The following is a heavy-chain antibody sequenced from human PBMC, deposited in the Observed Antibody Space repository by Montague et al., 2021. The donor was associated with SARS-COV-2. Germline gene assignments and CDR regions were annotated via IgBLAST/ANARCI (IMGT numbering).Heavy chain of an antibody. CDR3: ARTPAVYVVVVPAARGHFDY. CDR1: GGSISSSSYY. J-gene: IGHJ4*02. CDR2: IYYSGST. V-gene: IGHV4-31*03. D-gene: IGHD2-2*01. Sequence: TLSLTCTVSGGSISSSSYYWGWIRQHPGKGLEWIGYIYYSGSTYYNPSLKSRVTISVDTSKNQFSLKLSSVTAADTAVYYCARTPAVYVVVVPAARGHFDYWGQGTLVTVSS.